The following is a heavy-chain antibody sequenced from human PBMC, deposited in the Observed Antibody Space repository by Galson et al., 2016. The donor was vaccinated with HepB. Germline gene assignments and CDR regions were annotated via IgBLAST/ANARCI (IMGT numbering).Heavy chain of an antibody. CDR2: ISSGSSYI. Sequence: SLRLSCAASGFTFSSYSMNWVRQAPGKGLEWVSSISSGSSYIYYADSVKGRFTISRDNAKNTLYLQLNSLRAEDTAVYFCARDRFRYFDPYYYYGMDVWGPGTTVTVSS. D-gene: IGHD3-9*01. V-gene: IGHV3-21*01. J-gene: IGHJ6*02. CDR1: GFTFSSYS. CDR3: ARDRFRYFDPYYYYGMDV.